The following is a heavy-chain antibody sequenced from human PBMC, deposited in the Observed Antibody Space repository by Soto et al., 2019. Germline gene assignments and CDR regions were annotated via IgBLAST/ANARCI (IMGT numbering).Heavy chain of an antibody. CDR3: AKGKGVGATPDGANC. V-gene: IGHV3-23*01. J-gene: IGHJ4*02. CDR1: GFTFSRYG. CDR2: VRSDGDTT. Sequence: EVQVLESGGGLVQPGGSLRLSCAASGFTFSRYGMNWVRQAPGKGLEWVSGVRSDGDTTYNADSVKGRFTVSRDNFKNTVDLQINSLRVEDTAVYYGAKGKGVGATPDGANCWGQGTLVTVSS. D-gene: IGHD1-26*01.